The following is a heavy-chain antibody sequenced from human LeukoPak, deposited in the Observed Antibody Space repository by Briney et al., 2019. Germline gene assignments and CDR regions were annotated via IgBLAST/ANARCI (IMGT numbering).Heavy chain of an antibody. CDR3: ARERAYYDILPRWFDP. V-gene: IGHV4-39*02. CDR2: LYYSGST. J-gene: IGHJ5*02. Sequence: SETLSLTCTVSGGSISSSTFYWGWIRQPPWKGLEWIGSLYYSGSTYYNPSLKSRVTISVDTSKNQFSLKLSSVTAADTAVYYCARERAYYDILPRWFDPWGQGTLVTVSS. D-gene: IGHD3-9*01. CDR1: GGSISSSTFY.